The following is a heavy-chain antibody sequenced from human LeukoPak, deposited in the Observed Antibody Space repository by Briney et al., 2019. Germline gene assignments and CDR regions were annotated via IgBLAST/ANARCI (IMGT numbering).Heavy chain of an antibody. D-gene: IGHD3-10*02. V-gene: IGHV4-59*12. CDR1: GGSISSYY. J-gene: IGHJ4*02. Sequence: SETLSLTCTVSGGSISSYYWSWIRQPPGKGLEWIGYIYYSGSTNYNPSLKSRVTISVDTSKNQFSLKLSSVTAADTAVYYCASHPPPYRVRGVRVSRWGQGTLVTVSS. CDR3: ASHPPPYRVRGVRVSR. CDR2: IYYSGST.